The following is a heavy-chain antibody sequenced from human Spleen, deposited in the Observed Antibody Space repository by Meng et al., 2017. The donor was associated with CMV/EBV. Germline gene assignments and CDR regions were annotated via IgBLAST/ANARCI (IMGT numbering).Heavy chain of an antibody. CDR2: IKQDGSEK. J-gene: IGHJ4*02. CDR3: ARAFICGGDCLPYDNLADY. Sequence: GESLKISCASSGFSFDDYAMSWVRQVPGKGLEWVANIKQDGSEKYYVDSVKGRFTISRDNAKNSLYLQMNSLRAEDTAVYYCARAFICGGDCLPYDNLADYWGQGTLVTVSS. V-gene: IGHV3-7*01. CDR1: GFSFDDYA. D-gene: IGHD2-21*01.